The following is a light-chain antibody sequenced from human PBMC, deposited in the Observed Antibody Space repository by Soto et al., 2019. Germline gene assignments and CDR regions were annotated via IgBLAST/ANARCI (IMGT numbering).Light chain of an antibody. CDR1: QSVGNY. V-gene: IGKV3D-20*01. J-gene: IGKJ2*01. Sequence: IVLTQSPATLSLSPGERATLSCGASQSVGNYIAWYQQKPGLAPRLVIFDSSTRATGIPDRFSGSGSGTDFTLTISRLEPEDFAVYYCQLYGDSPMYTFGQGTKVDIK. CDR3: QLYGDSPMYT. CDR2: DSS.